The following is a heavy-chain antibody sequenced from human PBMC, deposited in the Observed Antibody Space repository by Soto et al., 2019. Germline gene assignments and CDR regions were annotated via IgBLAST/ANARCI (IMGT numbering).Heavy chain of an antibody. V-gene: IGHV4-59*01. CDR2: IYYSGST. Sequence: SETLSHTCTVSCGSISSYYWSCIRQPPWKGLEWIVYIYYSGSTNYNPSLKSRVTISVDTSKNKFSLKLSSVNAADTAVYYCVRDVAAVGTDWFDAWGQGTLVTVSS. D-gene: IGHD6-13*01. CDR3: VRDVAAVGTDWFDA. J-gene: IGHJ5*02. CDR1: CGSISSYY.